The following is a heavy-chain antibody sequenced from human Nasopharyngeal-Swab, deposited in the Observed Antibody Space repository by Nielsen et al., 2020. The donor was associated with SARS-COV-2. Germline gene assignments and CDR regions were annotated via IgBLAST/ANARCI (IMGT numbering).Heavy chain of an antibody. D-gene: IGHD4-17*01. Sequence: SETLSLTCAVYGGSFSSYYWSWIRQPPGKGLEWIGYIYYSGSTNYNPSLKSRVTISVDTSKNQFSLKLSSVTAADTAVYYCARHTVATPISHYFDYWGQGTLVTVSS. CDR3: ARHTVATPISHYFDY. V-gene: IGHV4-59*08. J-gene: IGHJ4*02. CDR2: IYYSGST. CDR1: GGSFSSYY.